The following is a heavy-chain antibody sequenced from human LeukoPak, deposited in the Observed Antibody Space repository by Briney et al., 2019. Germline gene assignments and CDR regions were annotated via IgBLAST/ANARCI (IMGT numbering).Heavy chain of an antibody. CDR3: ARRSIRGSGYYYYYMDV. J-gene: IGHJ6*03. CDR1: GYTFTSYG. V-gene: IGHV1-18*01. D-gene: IGHD2-21*01. Sequence: ASVKVSCKASGYTFTSYGISWVRQAPGQGLEWMGWISAYNGNTNYAQKLQGRVTMTTDTSTSTAYMELRSLRSDDTAVYYCARRSIRGSGYYYYYMDVWGKGTTVTVSS. CDR2: ISAYNGNT.